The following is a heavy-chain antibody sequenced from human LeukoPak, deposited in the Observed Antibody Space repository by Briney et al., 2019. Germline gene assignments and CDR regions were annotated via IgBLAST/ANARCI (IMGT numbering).Heavy chain of an antibody. J-gene: IGHJ4*02. CDR3: AKDGDYYDSGGYSSFFDY. V-gene: IGHV3-23*01. Sequence: GGSLRLSCAASGFTFKSYAMSWVRQAPGKGLEWVSALSGSGGSPYDADAVKGRFTISRDDSKNTLSLQMTSLRAEDTAIYYCAKDGDYYDSGGYSSFFDYWGQGTLVTVSS. CDR1: GFTFKSYA. CDR2: LSGSGGSP. D-gene: IGHD3-22*01.